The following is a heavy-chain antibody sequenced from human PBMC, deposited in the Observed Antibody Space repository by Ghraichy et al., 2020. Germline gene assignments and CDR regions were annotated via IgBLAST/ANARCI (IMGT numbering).Heavy chain of an antibody. D-gene: IGHD3-22*01. CDR1: GFTFSSYA. CDR3: AKVAPHPYYYDSSGYYYYYYYGMDV. CDR2: ISGSGGST. Sequence: GGSLRLSCAASGFTFSSYAMSWVRQAPGKGLEWVSAISGSGGSTYYADSVKGRFTISRDNSKNTLYLQMNSLRAEDTAVYYCAKVAPHPYYYDSSGYYYYYYYGMDVWGQGTTVTVSS. V-gene: IGHV3-23*01. J-gene: IGHJ6*02.